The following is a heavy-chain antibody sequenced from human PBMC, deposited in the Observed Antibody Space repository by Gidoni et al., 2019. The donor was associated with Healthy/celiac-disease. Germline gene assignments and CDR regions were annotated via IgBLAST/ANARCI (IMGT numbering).Heavy chain of an antibody. J-gene: IGHJ4*02. Sequence: EVPLLESGGGLVQPGGSLRLSCAASGFTFSSYAMSWVRQAPGKGLEWVSAISGSGGSTYYADSVKGRFTISRDNSKNTLYLQMNSLRAEDTAVYYCAKITGGPPAPGYWGQGTLVTVSS. D-gene: IGHD2-8*02. CDR3: AKITGGPPAPGY. CDR1: GFTFSSYA. CDR2: ISGSGGST. V-gene: IGHV3-23*01.